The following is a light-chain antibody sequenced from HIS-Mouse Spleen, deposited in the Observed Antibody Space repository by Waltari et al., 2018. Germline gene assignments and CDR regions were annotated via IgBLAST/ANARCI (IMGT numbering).Light chain of an antibody. Sequence: SYELTQPPSVSVSPGQTARITCPGDALPKQYANGYQQKPGQAPVLVIYKDSERPSGIPERFSGSSSGTTVTLTISGVQAEDEADYYCQSADSSGTYYVFGTGTKVTVL. CDR3: QSADSSGTYYV. CDR1: ALPKQY. J-gene: IGLJ1*01. V-gene: IGLV3-25*03. CDR2: KDS.